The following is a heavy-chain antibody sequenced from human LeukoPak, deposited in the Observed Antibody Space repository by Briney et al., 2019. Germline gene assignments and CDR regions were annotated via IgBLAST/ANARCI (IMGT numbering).Heavy chain of an antibody. CDR2: IYSGGST. J-gene: IGHJ4*02. Sequence: GGSLRLSCAASGFTVSSNYMSWVRQAPGKGLEWVSVIYSGGSTYYADSVKGRFTISRDNSKNTLYLQMNSLRAEETAVYYCARVGSQATCDYWGQGTLVTVSS. CDR3: ARVGSQATCDY. CDR1: GFTVSSNY. V-gene: IGHV3-53*01. D-gene: IGHD1-26*01.